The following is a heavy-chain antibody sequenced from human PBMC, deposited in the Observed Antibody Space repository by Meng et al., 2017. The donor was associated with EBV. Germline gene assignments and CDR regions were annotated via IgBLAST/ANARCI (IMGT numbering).Heavy chain of an antibody. J-gene: IGHJ5*02. CDR2: LPSDGGNT. Sequence: VALGESGGGVVHPGRSLRRACAASGFTFSGYGMFWVRQAPGKGPEWVAILPSDGGNTYYSDSVKGRFTISRDNSKKTLYLQMNSLRAEDTAGYYCARDLSGRFDPWGQGTLVTVSS. CDR1: GFTFSGYG. V-gene: IGHV3-30*03. CDR3: ARDLSGRFDP. D-gene: IGHD1-26*01.